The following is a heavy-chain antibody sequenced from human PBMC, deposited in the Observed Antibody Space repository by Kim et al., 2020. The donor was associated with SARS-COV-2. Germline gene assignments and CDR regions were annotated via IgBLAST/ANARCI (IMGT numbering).Heavy chain of an antibody. Sequence: GGSLRLSCDASGFSFSTYAMHWVRQVPGRGLEWLAVIRYDGSKQYYPDSVKGRFTISRDNSNSRLFLQMNSLRADDTAVYYCARGRCSTTDCLYGYWGQGTLVTV. V-gene: IGHV3-33*01. CDR3: ARGRCSTTDCLYGY. D-gene: IGHD2-2*01. CDR2: IRYDGSKQ. CDR1: GFSFSTYA. J-gene: IGHJ4*02.